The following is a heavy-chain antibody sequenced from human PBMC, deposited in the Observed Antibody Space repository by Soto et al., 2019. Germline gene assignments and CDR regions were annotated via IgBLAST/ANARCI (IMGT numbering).Heavy chain of an antibody. CDR1: GGSISSYY. Sequence: SETLSLTCTVSGGSISSYYWSWIRQPAGKGPEWIGRIYTSGSTNYNPSLKSRVTMSVDTSKNQFSLKLSSVTAADTAVYYCARDWGGSSWEFYYYYGMDVWGQGTTVTVSS. CDR2: IYTSGST. J-gene: IGHJ6*02. V-gene: IGHV4-4*07. D-gene: IGHD6-13*01. CDR3: ARDWGGSSWEFYYYYGMDV.